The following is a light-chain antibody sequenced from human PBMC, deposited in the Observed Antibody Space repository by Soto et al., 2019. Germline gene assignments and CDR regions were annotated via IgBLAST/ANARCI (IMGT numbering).Light chain of an antibody. CDR1: SSNVGSNF. CDR2: RNN. V-gene: IGLV1-47*01. J-gene: IGLJ3*02. Sequence: QSVLTQPPSASATPGQRVTISCSGGSSNVGSNFVFWYQHFPGTAPKLLIYRNNQRPSGVPDRFSGSKAGTSVSLGISGLRSEDEGIYYCAAWDDSLGGPVFGGGTKLTVL. CDR3: AAWDDSLGGPV.